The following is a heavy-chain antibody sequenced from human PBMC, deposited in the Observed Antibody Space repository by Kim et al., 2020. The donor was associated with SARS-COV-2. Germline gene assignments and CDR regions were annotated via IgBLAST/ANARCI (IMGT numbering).Heavy chain of an antibody. Sequence: KSRVTISVDTSKNQFSLKLSSVTAADTAVYYCARSFGALTYYYGSGSSAFDYWGQGTLVTVSS. D-gene: IGHD3-10*01. CDR3: ARSFGALTYYYGSGSSAFDY. V-gene: IGHV4-39*01. J-gene: IGHJ4*02.